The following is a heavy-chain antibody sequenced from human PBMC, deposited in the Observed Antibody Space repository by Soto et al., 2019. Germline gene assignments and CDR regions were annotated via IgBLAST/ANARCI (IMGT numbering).Heavy chain of an antibody. Sequence: SETLSLTCTSSGGSINTYYWSWVRQPPGKGLEWIGYVYYNGATNYNPSLKSRVTISVDTSKKQFSLKLSSVTAADTAVYYCATESIVVVAATRRDYFDFWGPGTLVTVSS. V-gene: IGHV4-59*01. D-gene: IGHD2-15*01. J-gene: IGHJ4*02. CDR3: ATESIVVVAATRRDYFDF. CDR2: VYYNGAT. CDR1: GGSINTYY.